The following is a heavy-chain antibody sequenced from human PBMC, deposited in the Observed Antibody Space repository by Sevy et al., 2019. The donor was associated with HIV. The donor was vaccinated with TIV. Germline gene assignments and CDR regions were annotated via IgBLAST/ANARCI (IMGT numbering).Heavy chain of an antibody. J-gene: IGHJ4*02. D-gene: IGHD3-10*01. CDR1: GFTFSSYG. Sequence: CLRLSCAASGFTFSSYGMHWVRQAPGKGLEWVAVISYDGSNKYYADSVKGRFTISRDNSKNTQYLQMNSLRAEDTAVYYRAKDWGRLIWFGELLRSGLDYWGQGTLVSVSS. CDR2: ISYDGSNK. V-gene: IGHV3-30*18. CDR3: AKDWGRLIWFGELLRSGLDY.